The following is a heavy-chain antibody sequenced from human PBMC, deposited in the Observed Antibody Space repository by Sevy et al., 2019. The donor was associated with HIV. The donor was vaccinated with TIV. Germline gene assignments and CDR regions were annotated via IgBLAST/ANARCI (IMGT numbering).Heavy chain of an antibody. CDR2: INSISTYI. D-gene: IGHD3-22*01. CDR3: ARGPDYYDSSGYYYQ. J-gene: IGHJ4*02. V-gene: IGHV3-21*01. Sequence: GGSLRLSCAASGFTFSSYSMHWVRQAPGKGLEWVSSINSISTYIYYADSVKGRFTISSDNAKNSLYLQMNSLRAEETAVYYCARGPDYYDSSGYYYQWGQGTLVTVSS. CDR1: GFTFSSYS.